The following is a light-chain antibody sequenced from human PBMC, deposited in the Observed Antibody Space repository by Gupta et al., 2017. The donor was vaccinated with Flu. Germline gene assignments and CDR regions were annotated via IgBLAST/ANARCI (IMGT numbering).Light chain of an antibody. CDR3: QKRSNWPPYT. Sequence: EIVLTQSPGTLSLYPGERATLSCRASQSVGTYLAWYQQKPGQTPRLLIYDASHRATGIPARFSGSGSGTDFTLTISSLEPEDFAVYYCQKRSNWPPYTFGQGTRLEI. J-gene: IGKJ2*01. V-gene: IGKV3-11*01. CDR1: QSVGTY. CDR2: DAS.